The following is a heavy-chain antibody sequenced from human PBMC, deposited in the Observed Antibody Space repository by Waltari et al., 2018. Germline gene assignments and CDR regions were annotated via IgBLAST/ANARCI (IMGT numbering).Heavy chain of an antibody. V-gene: IGHV3-74*01. CDR2: INSDGSTT. CDR1: GFTFSSYW. D-gene: IGHD5-12*01. CDR3: AVYLRSSPFDP. J-gene: IGHJ5*02. Sequence: EVQLVESGGGLVQPGGSLRLSCAASGFTFSSYWMHWVRQAPGKGLVGGSRINSDGSTTGYADSVKGRFTISRDNTKNTLSLQMNSLRDEDTAVYYCAVYLRSSPFDPWGQGTLVTVSS.